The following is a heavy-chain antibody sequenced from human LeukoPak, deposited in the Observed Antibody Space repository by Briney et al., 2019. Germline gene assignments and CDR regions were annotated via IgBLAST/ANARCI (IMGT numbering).Heavy chain of an antibody. V-gene: IGHV3-21*01. J-gene: IGHJ4*02. Sequence: GGSLRLSCAASGFTFSSYSMNWVRQAPGKGPEWVSSISSSSSYIYYADSVKGRFTISRDNAKNSLYLQMNSLRAEDTAVYYCARDQSYDSSGLLDYWGQGTLVTVSS. D-gene: IGHD3-22*01. CDR2: ISSSSSYI. CDR1: GFTFSSYS. CDR3: ARDQSYDSSGLLDY.